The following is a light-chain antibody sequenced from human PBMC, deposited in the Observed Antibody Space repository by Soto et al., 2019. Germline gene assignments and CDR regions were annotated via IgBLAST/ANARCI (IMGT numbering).Light chain of an antibody. CDR1: QSVSSSY. J-gene: IGKJ1*01. Sequence: EIVLTQSPGTLSLSPGERATLSCRASQSVSSSYLAWYQQKPGQAPRLLMYGASRRATGIPDRFSGSGSGTDFTLTISRLEPEDFAVYYCQQYSSSRTFGQGTKVEIK. CDR2: GAS. V-gene: IGKV3-20*01. CDR3: QQYSSSRT.